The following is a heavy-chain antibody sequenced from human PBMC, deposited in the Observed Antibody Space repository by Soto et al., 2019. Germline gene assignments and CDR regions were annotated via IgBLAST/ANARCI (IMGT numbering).Heavy chain of an antibody. V-gene: IGHV3-7*01. J-gene: IGHJ4*02. D-gene: IGHD6-19*01. CDR3: ARSSGWLHDY. CDR2: IKQDGSER. CDR1: GFSLSGYW. Sequence: EVQLVESGGGLVQPRGSLRLSCAASGFSLSGYWMNWVRQAPGRGLEWVAIIKQDGSERYYVDSVKGRFTISRDNAKNSLYLQMSSLRVEDTALYYCARSSGWLHDYWGQGTLVTVSS.